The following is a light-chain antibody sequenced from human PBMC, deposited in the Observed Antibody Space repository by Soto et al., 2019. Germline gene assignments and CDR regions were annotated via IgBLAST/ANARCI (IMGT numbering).Light chain of an antibody. J-gene: IGLJ1*01. CDR1: SSDVGAYDY. Sequence: QSVLTQPPSAAGSPGQTVTISCTGTSSDVGAYDYVSWYQQHPGKAPKVVIFEVSKRPSGVPDRFSGSKSGNTASLTVSGLQAEDEADYYCSSYAGGNTLYVFGTGTKLTVL. CDR2: EVS. V-gene: IGLV2-8*01. CDR3: SSYAGGNTLYV.